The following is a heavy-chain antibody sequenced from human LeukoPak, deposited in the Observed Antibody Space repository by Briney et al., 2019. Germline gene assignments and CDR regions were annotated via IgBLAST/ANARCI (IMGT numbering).Heavy chain of an antibody. CDR1: GGSINNGGYY. J-gene: IGHJ3*02. V-gene: IGHV4-31*03. CDR3: ARDRDYSGSSPQDAFDI. Sequence: SETLSLTCTVSGGSINNGGYYWSWIRQHPGKGLEWIGYIYYSGSSYYNPSLKSRVTISVDKSKNQFSLKLSSVTAADTAVYYCARDRDYSGSSPQDAFDIWGQGTMVTVSS. CDR2: IYYSGSS. D-gene: IGHD1-26*01.